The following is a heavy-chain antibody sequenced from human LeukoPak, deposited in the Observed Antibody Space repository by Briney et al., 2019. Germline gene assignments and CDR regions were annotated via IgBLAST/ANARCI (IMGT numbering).Heavy chain of an antibody. CDR2: INPNSGGV. D-gene: IGHD1-26*01. Sequence: ASVKVSCKASGYTFTAFYIHWVRQAPGQGLEWMGWINPNSGGVNYAQKFQGRVTMTRDTSISAAYMQLSSLRSDDTAVYYCARGWNGGSLDWFDPWGQGTLVAVSS. V-gene: IGHV1-2*02. J-gene: IGHJ5*02. CDR1: GYTFTAFY. CDR3: ARGWNGGSLDWFDP.